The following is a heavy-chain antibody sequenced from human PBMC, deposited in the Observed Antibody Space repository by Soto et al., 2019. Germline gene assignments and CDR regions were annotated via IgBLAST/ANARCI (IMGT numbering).Heavy chain of an antibody. Sequence: EVQLVESGGGLVQPGGSLRLSCAASGFTFSSYSMNWVRQAPGKGLEWVSYISSSSSTIYYADSVKGRFTISRDNAKNSLYLQMNSLRDEDTAVYYCARDPVVVVNYYYYGMDVWVQGTTVTVSS. CDR3: ARDPVVVVNYYYYGMDV. J-gene: IGHJ6*02. D-gene: IGHD3-22*01. CDR1: GFTFSSYS. CDR2: ISSSSSTI. V-gene: IGHV3-48*02.